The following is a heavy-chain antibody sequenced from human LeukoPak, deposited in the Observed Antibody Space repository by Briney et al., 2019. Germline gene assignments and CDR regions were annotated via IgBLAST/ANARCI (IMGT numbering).Heavy chain of an antibody. CDR3: ARVKGITMVRGVPYGMDV. CDR1: GGTFSSYA. J-gene: IGHJ6*02. D-gene: IGHD3-10*01. CDR2: IIPILGIA. Sequence: SVKVSCRASGGTFSSYAISWVRQAPGQGLEWMGRIIPILGIANYAQKFQGRVTITADKSTSAAYMELSSLRSEDTAVYYCARVKGITMVRGVPYGMDVWGQGTTVTVSS. V-gene: IGHV1-69*04.